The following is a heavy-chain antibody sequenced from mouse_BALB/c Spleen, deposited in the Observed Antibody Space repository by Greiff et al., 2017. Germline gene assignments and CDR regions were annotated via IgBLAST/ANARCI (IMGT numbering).Heavy chain of an antibody. J-gene: IGHJ3*01. CDR3: AREGFKGFAY. CDR1: GYTFTDYA. Sequence: QVQLKESGAELVRPGVSVKISCKGSGYTFTDYAMHWVKQSHAKSLEWIGVISTYYGDASYNQKFKGKATMTVDKSSSTAYMELARLTSEDSAIYYCAREGFKGFAYWGQGTLVTVSA. CDR2: ISTYYGDA. V-gene: IGHV1S137*01.